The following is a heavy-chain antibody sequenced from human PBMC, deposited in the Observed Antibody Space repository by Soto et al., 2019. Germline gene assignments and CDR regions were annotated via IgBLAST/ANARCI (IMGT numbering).Heavy chain of an antibody. J-gene: IGHJ6*02. CDR1: GGSISSYY. D-gene: IGHD2-8*01. Sequence: PSETLSLTCTVSGGSISSYYWSWIRQPPGKGLEWIGYIYYSGSTNYNPSLKSRVTISVDTSKNQFSLKLSSVTAADTAVYYCARDSLYYDMDVWGQGTTVTVSS. V-gene: IGHV4-59*01. CDR2: IYYSGST. CDR3: ARDSLYYDMDV.